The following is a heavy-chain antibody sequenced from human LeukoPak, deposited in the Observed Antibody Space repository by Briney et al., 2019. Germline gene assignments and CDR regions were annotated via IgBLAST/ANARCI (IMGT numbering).Heavy chain of an antibody. CDR3: ARARWQLVPYFDS. D-gene: IGHD6-6*01. V-gene: IGHV1-2*02. CDR2: INPNSGGT. J-gene: IGHJ4*02. CDR1: GYTFTDYY. Sequence: ASVKVSCKASGYTFTDYYMHWVRQAPGQGLEWMGWINPNSGGTNFAQRFQGRVAMTRDTSISTAYLELGSLRSDDTAVYFCARARWQLVPYFDSWGQGTLVTVSS.